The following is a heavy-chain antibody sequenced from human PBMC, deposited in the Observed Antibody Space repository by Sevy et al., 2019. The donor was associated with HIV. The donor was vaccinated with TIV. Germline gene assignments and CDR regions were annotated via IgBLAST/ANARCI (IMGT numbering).Heavy chain of an antibody. CDR1: GFTFSTYG. V-gene: IGHV3-33*01. CDR3: ARDGDTAVGYYFDY. CDR2: IWYDGSNK. J-gene: IGHJ4*02. Sequence: GGSLRLSCAASGFTFSTYGMHWVRQAPGKGLEWVAVIWYDGSNKYYADSVKSRFTISRDNSRNTLYLQMNSLRAEDTAVYYCARDGDTAVGYYFDYWGQGTLVTVSS. D-gene: IGHD5-18*01.